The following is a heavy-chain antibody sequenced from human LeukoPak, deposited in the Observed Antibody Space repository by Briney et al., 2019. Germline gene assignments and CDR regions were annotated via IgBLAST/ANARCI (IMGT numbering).Heavy chain of an antibody. CDR1: GFTFSSYA. CDR2: ISGSGGST. D-gene: IGHD5/OR15-5a*01. J-gene: IGHJ4*02. V-gene: IGHV3-23*01. CDR3: AKSVVGFFDY. Sequence: GGSLRLSCAASGFTFSSYAMSWVRQAPGKGLEWVSAISGSGGSTYYADSVKGRFTISRDKSKNTVFLQMNRLRVDDTAVYFCAKSVVGFFDYWGQGTLVTVSS.